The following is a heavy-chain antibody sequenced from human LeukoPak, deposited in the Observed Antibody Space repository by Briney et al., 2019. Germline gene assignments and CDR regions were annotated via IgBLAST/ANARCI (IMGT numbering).Heavy chain of an antibody. D-gene: IGHD6-19*01. Sequence: SETLSLTCAVSGGSISSSNWWSWVRQPPGKGLEWIGEIYHSGSTNYNPSFKSRVTISVDKSKNQFSLKLSSVTAADTAVYYCARDGSSGWSNYFDYWGQGTLVTVSS. CDR2: IYHSGST. CDR3: ARDGSSGWSNYFDY. V-gene: IGHV4-4*02. CDR1: GGSISSSNW. J-gene: IGHJ4*02.